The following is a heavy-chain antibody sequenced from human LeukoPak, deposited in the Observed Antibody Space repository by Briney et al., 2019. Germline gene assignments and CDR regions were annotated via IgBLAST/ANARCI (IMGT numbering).Heavy chain of an antibody. J-gene: IGHJ4*02. Sequence: PSETLSLTCTVSGGSISSSSYCWGWIRQPPGKGLEWIGTIYYSGSTYYNPSLKSRVTISVDTSKNQFSLKLSSVTAADTAVYYCARFVGYSYGSDYWGQGTLVTVSS. CDR3: ARFVGYSYGSDY. V-gene: IGHV4-39*01. CDR2: IYYSGST. CDR1: GGSISSSSYC. D-gene: IGHD5-18*01.